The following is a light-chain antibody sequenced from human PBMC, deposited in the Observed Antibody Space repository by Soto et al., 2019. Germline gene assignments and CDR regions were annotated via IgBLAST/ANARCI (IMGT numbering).Light chain of an antibody. Sequence: AIRMTQSPSSLSASTGDRVTITCRASQGISSYLAWYQQKPGKAPKLLIYAASTLQSGVPSRFSGSGSGTDFTLTISSLQSEDFATYYCQQRVNWPPTFGGGTKVEI. CDR2: AAS. V-gene: IGKV1-8*01. CDR3: QQRVNWPPT. CDR1: QGISSY. J-gene: IGKJ4*01.